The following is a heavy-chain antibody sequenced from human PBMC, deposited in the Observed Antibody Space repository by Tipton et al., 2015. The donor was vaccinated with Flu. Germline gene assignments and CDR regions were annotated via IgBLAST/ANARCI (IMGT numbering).Heavy chain of an antibody. Sequence: LRLSCTVSGGSISSGSYYWSWIRQPAGKGLEWIGRIYTSGSTNYNPSLKSRVTISVDTSKNQFSLKLSSVTAADTAAYYCARESPDEGLFIVGATQGKFDYWGQGALVTVSS. CDR2: IYTSGST. CDR1: GGSISSGSYY. D-gene: IGHD1-26*01. CDR3: ARESPDEGLFIVGATQGKFDY. V-gene: IGHV4-61*02. J-gene: IGHJ4*02.